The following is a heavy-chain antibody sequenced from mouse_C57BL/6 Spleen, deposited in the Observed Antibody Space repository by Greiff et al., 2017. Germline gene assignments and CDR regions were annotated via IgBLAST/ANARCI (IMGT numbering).Heavy chain of an antibody. CDR2: ISSGGSYT. V-gene: IGHV5-6*01. J-gene: IGHJ1*03. CDR3: ARQPDWYFDV. CDR1: GFTFSSYG. Sequence: EVQLVESGGDLVKPGGSLNLSCAASGFTFSSYGMSWVRQTPDKRLEWVATISSGGSYTYYPDSVKGRFTISRDNAKNTLYLQMSSLKSEDTAMYYCARQPDWYFDVWGTGTTVTVSS.